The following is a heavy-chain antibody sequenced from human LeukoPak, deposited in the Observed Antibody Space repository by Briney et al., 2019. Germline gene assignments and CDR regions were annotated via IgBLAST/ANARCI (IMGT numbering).Heavy chain of an antibody. J-gene: IGHJ4*02. Sequence: ASVKVSCKASGYTFTSYDISWVRQAPGQGLEWMGWISPYNGNTNYAQNLQGRVTVTADTSTSTTYMELRSLRSDDTAVYYCAREGAYSGYHDFDYWGQGTLVTVSS. CDR1: GYTFTSYD. CDR2: ISPYNGNT. CDR3: AREGAYSGYHDFDY. V-gene: IGHV1-18*01. D-gene: IGHD5-12*01.